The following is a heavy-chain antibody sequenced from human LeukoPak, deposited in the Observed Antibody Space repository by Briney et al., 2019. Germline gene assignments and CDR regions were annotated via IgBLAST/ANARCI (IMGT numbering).Heavy chain of an antibody. V-gene: IGHV3-30-3*01. J-gene: IGHJ3*02. CDR3: ARALNVAFDI. CDR2: ISYDGSNK. D-gene: IGHD2-8*01. CDR1: GFTFNMYA. Sequence: GGSLRLSCVGSGFTFNMYAMHWVRQAPDKGLEWVAVISYDGSNKYYADFVKGRFTISRDNAKNSLYLQMNSLRAEDTAVYYCARALNVAFDIWGQGTMVTVSS.